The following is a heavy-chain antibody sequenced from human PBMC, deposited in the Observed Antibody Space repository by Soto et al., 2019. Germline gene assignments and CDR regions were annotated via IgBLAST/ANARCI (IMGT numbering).Heavy chain of an antibody. CDR2: LSHDGNIK. J-gene: IGHJ4*02. CDR3: ASIQLMVIISSGHF. Sequence: GGSLRLSCAASGFALSSHTMHWVRQAPGKGLEWLSLLSHDGNIKFYADSVKGRFTISKDNSKNTLYLQMTNLSPEDTALYYWASIQLMVIISSGHFWGQGTLVSVSS. V-gene: IGHV3-30-3*01. D-gene: IGHD2-8*01. CDR1: GFALSSHT.